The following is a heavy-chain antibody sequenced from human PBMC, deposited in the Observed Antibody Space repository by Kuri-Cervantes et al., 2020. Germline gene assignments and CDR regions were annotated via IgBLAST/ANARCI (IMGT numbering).Heavy chain of an antibody. D-gene: IGHD1-26*01. CDR2: IYPGDSDT. V-gene: IGHV5-51*01. Sequence: GESLKISCKGSGYSFTSYWIGCVRQMPGKGLEWMGIIYPGDSDTRYSPSFQGQVTISADKSISTAYLQWRSLKASDTAMYYCARHSGSYFPHFDYWGQGTLVTVSS. CDR3: ARHSGSYFPHFDY. CDR1: GYSFTSYW. J-gene: IGHJ4*02.